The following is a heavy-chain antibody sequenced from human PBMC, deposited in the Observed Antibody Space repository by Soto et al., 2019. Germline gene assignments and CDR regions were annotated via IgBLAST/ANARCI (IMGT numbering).Heavy chain of an antibody. CDR3: AREGGGSWYPKDDYYYCMDV. D-gene: IGHD2-15*01. J-gene: IGHJ6*01. Sequence: QVQLVESGGGVVQPGRSLRLSCAASGFTVSSYGMHWVRQAPGKGLEWVAVIWYDGSNKYYADSVKGRFTISRDNSKNTMYLPRNSLRAADTEVYYCAREGGGSWYPKDDYYYCMDVWGQGTTVTVSS. CDR1: GFTVSSYG. V-gene: IGHV3-33*01. CDR2: IWYDGSNK.